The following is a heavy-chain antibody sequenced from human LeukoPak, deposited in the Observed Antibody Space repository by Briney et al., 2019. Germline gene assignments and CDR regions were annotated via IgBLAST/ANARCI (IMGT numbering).Heavy chain of an antibody. CDR1: GYTFTSYY. J-gene: IGHJ4*02. D-gene: IGHD6-13*01. Sequence: GASVKVSCKASGYTFTSYYMHWVRQAPGQGLEWMGIINPSGGSTSYAQKFQGRVTMTRDTPTSTVYMELSSLRSEDTAVYYCARDMQQLDPEDYWGQGTLVTVSS. CDR2: INPSGGST. V-gene: IGHV1-46*01. CDR3: ARDMQQLDPEDY.